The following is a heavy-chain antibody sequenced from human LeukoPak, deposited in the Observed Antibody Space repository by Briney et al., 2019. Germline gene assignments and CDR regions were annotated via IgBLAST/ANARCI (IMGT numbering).Heavy chain of an antibody. CDR3: ARGPTMKMDV. CDR2: IGTSTSYI. CDR1: GFTFDKAW. Sequence: GGSLRLSCAASGFTFDKAWMTWVRQAPGKGLEWVSSIGTSTSYIYYADSVKGRFTISRDNAKNSLYLEMNSLRAEDTAVYYCARGPTMKMDVWGKGTTVTVSS. V-gene: IGHV3-21*01. D-gene: IGHD3-22*01. J-gene: IGHJ6*04.